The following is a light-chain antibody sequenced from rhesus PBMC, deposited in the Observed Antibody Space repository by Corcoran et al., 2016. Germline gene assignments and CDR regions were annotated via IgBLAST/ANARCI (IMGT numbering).Light chain of an antibody. Sequence: DIMMTQSPDSLAVSLGERVTINCKSSQSLLYSSNNKNYLAWYQQKQGQTPKVLFYWASTRESGVPNRVSGSGSGTDFTLTISGLEAEDVAVYYCQQYYRPPVTFGGGTKVEIK. CDR1: QSLLYSSNNKNY. V-gene: IGKV4-1*01. J-gene: IGKJ4*01. CDR3: QQYYRPPVT. CDR2: WAS.